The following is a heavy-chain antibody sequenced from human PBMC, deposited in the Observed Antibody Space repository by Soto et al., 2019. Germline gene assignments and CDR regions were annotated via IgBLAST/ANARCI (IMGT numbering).Heavy chain of an antibody. CDR3: ARGGSSSDNGMDV. D-gene: IGHD6-6*01. V-gene: IGHV3-48*02. J-gene: IGHJ6*02. CDR2: ISSRSYTI. CDR1: GFTFSTYS. Sequence: EVKLVESGGDLVQPGGSLRLACAASGFTFSTYSMNWVRQAPGKGREWVSYISSRSYTIYYVDDVKGRITIARDNAKNSLYLQMNRPKEEERAVYYWARGGSSSDNGMDVWGQGTTVTVSS.